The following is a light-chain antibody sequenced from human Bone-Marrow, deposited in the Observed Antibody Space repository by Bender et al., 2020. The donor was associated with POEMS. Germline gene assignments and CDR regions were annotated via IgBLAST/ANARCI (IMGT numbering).Light chain of an antibody. Sequence: QSVLTQPPSVSEAPRQRVTISCSGSSSNIGNNAVSWYQQLPGEAPKLLIYYDDLLTPGVSDRFSASKSGTSASLAISELQSEDEALYYCSAWDDSLSGWVFGGGTKLTVL. CDR1: SSNIGNNA. CDR2: YDD. J-gene: IGLJ3*02. CDR3: SAWDDSLSGWV. V-gene: IGLV1-36*01.